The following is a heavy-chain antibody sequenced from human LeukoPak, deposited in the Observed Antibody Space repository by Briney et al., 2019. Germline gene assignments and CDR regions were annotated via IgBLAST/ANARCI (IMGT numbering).Heavy chain of an antibody. J-gene: IGHJ6*03. CDR3: ARDNQLGYCSSTSCPYYYYMDV. CDR1: GGTFSSYA. V-gene: IGHV1-69*05. Sequence: SVKVSCKASGGTFSSYAISWVRQAPGQGLEWMGRIIPIFGTANYAQKFQGRVTITTDESTSTAYMELSSLRSEDTAVYYCARDNQLGYCSSTSCPYYYYMDVWGKGTTVTVSS. D-gene: IGHD2-2*01. CDR2: IIPIFGTA.